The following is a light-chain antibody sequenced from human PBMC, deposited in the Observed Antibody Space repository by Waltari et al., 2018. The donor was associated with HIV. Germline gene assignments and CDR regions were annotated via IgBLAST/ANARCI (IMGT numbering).Light chain of an antibody. CDR1: SSNIGSDY. J-gene: IGLJ3*02. CDR2: DNT. V-gene: IGLV1-51*01. Sequence: QSVLTQPPSVSAAAGQTVTSSCPRSSSNIGSDYVSWYQHVPGAAPRLLIYDNTKRPSGIPDRFSGSKSGTSATLAITGLQTGDEAYYYCGTWDRTLGGGVFGGGTKLTVL. CDR3: GTWDRTLGGGV.